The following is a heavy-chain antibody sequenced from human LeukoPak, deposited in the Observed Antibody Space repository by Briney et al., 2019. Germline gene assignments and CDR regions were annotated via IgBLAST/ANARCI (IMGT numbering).Heavy chain of an antibody. CDR2: INHGGYT. Sequence: SETLSLTCAVYGGSFTDYYWTWIRQPPGKGLEWIGEINHGGYTNYSPTLKSRVTLSVDTSKNQFSPKLSSVTAADTAVYYCARLRASPDAFDVWGQGTMVTVSS. D-gene: IGHD3-10*01. CDR3: ARLRASPDAFDV. V-gene: IGHV4-34*01. J-gene: IGHJ3*01. CDR1: GGSFTDYY.